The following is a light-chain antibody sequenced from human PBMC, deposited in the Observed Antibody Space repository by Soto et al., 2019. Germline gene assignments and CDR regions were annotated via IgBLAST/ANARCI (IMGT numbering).Light chain of an antibody. CDR3: CSLTTSHTYV. J-gene: IGLJ1*01. Sequence: QSVLTQPRSVSGSPGQSVTISCTGTSSDVGGYNYVFWYQQHPGKAPKLMIYDVVKRPSGVPDRFSGSKSGNTASLTISGLQADDEADYYCCSLTTSHTYVFGSGTKVTVL. CDR2: DVV. CDR1: SSDVGGYNY. V-gene: IGLV2-11*01.